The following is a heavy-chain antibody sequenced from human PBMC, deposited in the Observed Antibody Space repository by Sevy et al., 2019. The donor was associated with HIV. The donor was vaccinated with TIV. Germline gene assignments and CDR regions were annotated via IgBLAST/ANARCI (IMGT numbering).Heavy chain of an antibody. V-gene: IGHV1-69*13. CDR2: IIPIFCTA. Sequence: ASVKVSCKASGGTFSSYAISWVRQAPGQGLEWMGGIIPIFCTANYAQKFQGRVTITADESTSTAYMELSSLRSEDTAVYYCARERGYSSGWYFDYWGQGTLVTVSS. CDR1: GGTFSSYA. J-gene: IGHJ4*02. CDR3: ARERGYSSGWYFDY. D-gene: IGHD6-19*01.